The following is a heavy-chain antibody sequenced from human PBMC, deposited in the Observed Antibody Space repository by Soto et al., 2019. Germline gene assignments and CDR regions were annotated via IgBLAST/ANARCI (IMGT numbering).Heavy chain of an antibody. CDR2: IIPILGIA. D-gene: IGHD3-9*01. CDR3: ASGGESLRYFDWLLSNWFDP. Sequence: ASVKVSCKASGGTFSSYTISWVRQAPGQGLGWMGRIIPILGIANYAQKFQGRVTITADKSTSTAYMELSSLRSEDTAVYYCASGGESLRYFDWLLSNWFDPWGQGTLVTVSS. V-gene: IGHV1-69*02. CDR1: GGTFSSYT. J-gene: IGHJ5*02.